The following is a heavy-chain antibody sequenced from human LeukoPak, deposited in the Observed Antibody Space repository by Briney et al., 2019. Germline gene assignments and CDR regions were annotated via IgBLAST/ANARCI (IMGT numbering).Heavy chain of an antibody. D-gene: IGHD5-12*01. V-gene: IGHV1-2*02. CDR3: ARVRENYGGYTYYYYYGIEV. Sequence: ASVKVSSTTSGYTFTVYYIHWVRHAPGQGLEWMGWITPNSGGTNYSQKVQGRVTMTRDTSTSTAYMELSRLRSDDTAVYYWARVRENYGGYTYYYYYGIEVSGQGAT. CDR2: ITPNSGGT. J-gene: IGHJ6*01. CDR1: GYTFTVYY.